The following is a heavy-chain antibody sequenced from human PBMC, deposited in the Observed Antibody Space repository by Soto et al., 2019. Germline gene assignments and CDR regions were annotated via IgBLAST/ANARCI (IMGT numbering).Heavy chain of an antibody. J-gene: IGHJ4*02. CDR1: GFTFSSYA. Sequence: GGSLRLSCAASGFTFSSYAMHWVRQAPGKGLEWVAVISYDGSNKYYADSVKGRFTISRDNSKNTLYLQMNSLRAEDTAVYYCARDAGEGGGKVGASGYFDYWGQGTLVTVSS. CDR2: ISYDGSNK. CDR3: ARDAGEGGGKVGASGYFDY. V-gene: IGHV3-30-3*01. D-gene: IGHD1-26*01.